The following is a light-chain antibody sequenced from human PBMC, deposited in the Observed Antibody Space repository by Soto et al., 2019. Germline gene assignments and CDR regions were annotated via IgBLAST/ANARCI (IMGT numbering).Light chain of an antibody. CDR3: SSYAGSNNYV. CDR2: EVS. CDR1: SSDVGGYNY. J-gene: IGLJ1*01. V-gene: IGLV2-8*01. Sequence: QSALTQPPSASGSTGQSVTISCTGTSSDVGGYNYVSWYQQHPGKAPNLMIYEVSKRPSGVPDRFSGSKSGNTASLTVSGLQAEDEADYYCSSYAGSNNYVFGTGTKLTVL.